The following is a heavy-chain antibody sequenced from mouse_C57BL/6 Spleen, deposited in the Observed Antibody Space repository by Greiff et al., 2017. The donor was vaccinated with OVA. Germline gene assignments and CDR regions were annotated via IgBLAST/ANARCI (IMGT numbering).Heavy chain of an antibody. J-gene: IGHJ2*01. D-gene: IGHD1-1*01. V-gene: IGHV3-6*01. CDR1: GYSITSGYY. CDR3: ARWSITTVVEPYFDY. CDR2: ISYDGSN. Sequence: EVQLVESGPGLVKPSQSLSLTCSVTGYSITSGYYWNWIRQFPGNKLEWMGLISYDGSNNYNPSHKNGISITRDTSKNLFFLKLNSVTTEDTATYYCARWSITTVVEPYFDYWGQGTTLTVSS.